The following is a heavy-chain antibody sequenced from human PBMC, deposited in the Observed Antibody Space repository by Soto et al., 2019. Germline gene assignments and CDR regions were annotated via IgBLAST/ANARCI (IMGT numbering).Heavy chain of an antibody. D-gene: IGHD6-13*01. Sequence: HEESLKISCQASGYIFSSSWICCFLQMPVKVLEWMGIIDPNDSQTIYSPSFQGQVTISADKSIDTAYLQWSSLKTSDTAMYYCARHAGNSWKGDYFDYWGQGALVTVSS. V-gene: IGHV5-51*01. CDR3: ARHAGNSWKGDYFDY. CDR2: IDPNDSQT. CDR1: GYIFSSSW. J-gene: IGHJ4*02.